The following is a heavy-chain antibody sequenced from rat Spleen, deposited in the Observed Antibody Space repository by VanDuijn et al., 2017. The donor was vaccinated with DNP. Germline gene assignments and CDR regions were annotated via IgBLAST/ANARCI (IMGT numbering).Heavy chain of an antibody. D-gene: IGHD1-7*01. Sequence: EVQLVESGGGLVQPGRSLKLSCAASGFTFSDYYMAWVRQAPKKGLEWVATIIYDGSRTYYRDSVKGRFTISRDNAKSTLYLQMESLRSEDTATYYCARRRYGYGLFDYWGQGVMVTVSS. CDR2: IIYDGSRT. CDR1: GFTFSDYY. J-gene: IGHJ2*01. CDR3: ARRRYGYGLFDY. V-gene: IGHV5-7*01.